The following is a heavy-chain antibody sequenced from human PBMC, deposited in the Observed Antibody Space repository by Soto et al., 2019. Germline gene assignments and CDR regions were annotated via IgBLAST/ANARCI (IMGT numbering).Heavy chain of an antibody. J-gene: IGHJ5*02. CDR2: IYTSGST. V-gene: IGHV4-4*07. CDR3: ARDLRIAAAGSNWFDP. Sequence: SETLSLTCTVSGGSISSYYWSWIRQPAGKGLEWIGRIYTSGSTNYNPSLKSRVTMSVDTSKNQFSLKLSSVTAADTAVYYCARDLRIAAAGSNWFDPWGQGTLVTVS. D-gene: IGHD6-13*01. CDR1: GGSISSYY.